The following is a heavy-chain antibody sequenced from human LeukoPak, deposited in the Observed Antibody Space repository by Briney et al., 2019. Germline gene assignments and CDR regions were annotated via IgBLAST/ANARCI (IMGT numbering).Heavy chain of an antibody. CDR3: ARDQWLALPHY. CDR2: ISSSSSYT. D-gene: IGHD6-19*01. V-gene: IGHV3-11*06. J-gene: IGHJ4*02. Sequence: PGGSLRLSCAPSAFTFSDHYMSWIRQAPRKGLEWVSYISSSSSYTNSAHSAKGRFTISRDNAKNSLYLQMNRVRAEDRAVYYCARDQWLALPHYWGQGSQVTVCS. CDR1: AFTFSDHY.